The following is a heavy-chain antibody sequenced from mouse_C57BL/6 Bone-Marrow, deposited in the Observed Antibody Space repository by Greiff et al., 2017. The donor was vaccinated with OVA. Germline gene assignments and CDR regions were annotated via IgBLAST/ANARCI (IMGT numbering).Heavy chain of an antibody. CDR3: EGVVIGDYYGSSYALDY. CDR1: YFAFMASA. J-gene: IGHJ4*01. D-gene: IGHD1-1*01. Sequence: LKESGAELVRPGSSVKLSCKYSYFAFMASAMHWVKQRPGHGLEWIGSFTMYSDATEYSENFKGKATLTANTSSSTAYMELSSLTSEDSAVYYCEGVVIGDYYGSSYALDYWGQGTSVTVSS. CDR2: FTMYSDAT. V-gene: IGHV1-49*01.